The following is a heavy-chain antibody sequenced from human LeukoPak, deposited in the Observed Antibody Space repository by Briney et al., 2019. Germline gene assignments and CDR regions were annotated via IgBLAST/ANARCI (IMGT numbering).Heavy chain of an antibody. CDR1: GYSISSGYY. CDR2: IYHSGST. J-gene: IGHJ4*02. CDR3: ARTHYDYGDYEGFDY. Sequence: SATLSLTCAVSGYSISSGYYWGWIRQPPGKGLEWIGSIYHSGSTYYNPSLKSRVTISVDTSKNQFSLKLSSVTAADTAVYYCARTHYDYGDYEGFDYWGQGTLVTVSS. D-gene: IGHD4-17*01. V-gene: IGHV4-38-2*01.